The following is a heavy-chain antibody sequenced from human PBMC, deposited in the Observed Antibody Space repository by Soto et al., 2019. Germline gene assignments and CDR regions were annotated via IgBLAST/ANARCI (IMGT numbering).Heavy chain of an antibody. CDR1: GFTFSSYE. V-gene: IGHV3-48*03. CDR3: ARDAPYGGFEDYFDY. J-gene: IGHJ4*02. D-gene: IGHD5-12*01. CDR2: ISRSGTTI. Sequence: VQLVESGGGLVQSGGSLRLSCVASGFTFSSYEINWVRQAPGKGLEWISYISRSGTTIYYADSVKGRFTISRDNAKNSLSLQMNSLRAENTAVYYCARDAPYGGFEDYFDYWGQGTLVTVSS.